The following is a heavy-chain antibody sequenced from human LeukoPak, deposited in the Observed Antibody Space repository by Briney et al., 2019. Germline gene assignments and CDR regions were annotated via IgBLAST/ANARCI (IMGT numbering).Heavy chain of an antibody. Sequence: GGSLRLSCAASGFTVTGSYMTWVRQAPGKGLEWVSIIYRGGGTSYANSVRGRFTVSRDNSKNTLYLQMNSLRAEDTAVYCCARGASPDVWGKGTTVTVSS. CDR1: GFTVTGSY. CDR2: IYRGGGT. CDR3: ARGASPDV. D-gene: IGHD3-16*01. V-gene: IGHV3-53*01. J-gene: IGHJ6*04.